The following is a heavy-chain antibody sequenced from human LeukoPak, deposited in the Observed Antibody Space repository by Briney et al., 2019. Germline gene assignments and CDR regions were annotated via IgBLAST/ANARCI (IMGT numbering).Heavy chain of an antibody. Sequence: GRSLRLSCAAPEFTLRSYAMHWVRQTPGKGLEWAAVISTDGSVQYYADSVKGRFTISRDNSKNTLYLQMSSLRAEDTAVYYCARWSVGDYDKAFDIWGQGTMVTVSS. CDR2: ISTDGSVQ. D-gene: IGHD3-22*01. V-gene: IGHV3-30*15. CDR3: ARWSVGDYDKAFDI. CDR1: EFTLRSYA. J-gene: IGHJ3*02.